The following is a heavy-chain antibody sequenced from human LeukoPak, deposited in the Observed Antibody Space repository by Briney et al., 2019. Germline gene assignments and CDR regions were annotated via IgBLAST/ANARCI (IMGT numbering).Heavy chain of an antibody. D-gene: IGHD3-10*01. J-gene: IGHJ6*03. V-gene: IGHV3-74*01. CDR2: INNDGSST. Sequence: GGSLRLSCGASGVTFSSYWMHWVRQAPGKGLVWVSRINNDGSSTSYADSVQGRFTISRDNAKNTLYLQMNSLRAEDTALYYCARVARGDYYYYYMDVWGKGTTVTVSS. CDR1: GVTFSSYW. CDR3: ARVARGDYYYYYMDV.